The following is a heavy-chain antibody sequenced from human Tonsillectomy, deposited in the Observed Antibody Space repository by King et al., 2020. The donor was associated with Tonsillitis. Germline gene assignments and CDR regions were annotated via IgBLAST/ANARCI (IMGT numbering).Heavy chain of an antibody. V-gene: IGHV3-23*04. Sequence: QLVQSGGGLVQPGGSLRLSCAASGFTFSSYHMSWVRQAPGKGLEWVSTITISGDNTFYEDSVKGRFTSSRDNSKNTLYLQMNSLRADDPAVYYCAKPVNNSGWGTDCWGQGPLVTVSS. CDR2: ITISGDNT. CDR1: GFTFSSYH. CDR3: AKPVNNSGWGTDC. D-gene: IGHD6-25*01. J-gene: IGHJ4*02.